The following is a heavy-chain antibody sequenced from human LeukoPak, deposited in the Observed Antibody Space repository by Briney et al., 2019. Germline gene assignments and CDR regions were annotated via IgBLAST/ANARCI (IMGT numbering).Heavy chain of an antibody. V-gene: IGHV4-38-2*02. Sequence: PSETLSLTCTVSGYSISSGYYWGWIRQPPGKGLEWIGSIYHSGSTYYNPSLKSRVTISVDTSKNQFSLKLSSVTAADTAVYYCASFTMVRPPFDYWGQGTLVTVSS. D-gene: IGHD3-10*01. CDR3: ASFTMVRPPFDY. CDR1: GYSISSGYY. CDR2: IYHSGST. J-gene: IGHJ4*02.